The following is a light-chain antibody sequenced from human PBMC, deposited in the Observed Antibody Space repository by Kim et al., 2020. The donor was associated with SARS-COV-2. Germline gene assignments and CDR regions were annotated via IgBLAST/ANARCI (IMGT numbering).Light chain of an antibody. CDR2: DAS. CDR3: QQYNAYRT. J-gene: IGKJ1*01. V-gene: IGKV1-5*01. Sequence: SASVGDRVTTTCRARQSITGWLAWYQQKPGKAPQLLIYDASNLESGVPSRFSGSGSGTEFTLTISSLQPDDFATYYCQQYNAYRTFGQGTKVDIK. CDR1: QSITGW.